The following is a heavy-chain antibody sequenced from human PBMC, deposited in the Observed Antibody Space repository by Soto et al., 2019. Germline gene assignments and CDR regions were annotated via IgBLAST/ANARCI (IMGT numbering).Heavy chain of an antibody. Sequence: PSEILSLTCAVYGGSFSGYYWSWIRQPPGKGLEWIGYIYYSGSTNYNPSLKSRVTISVDTSKNQFSLKLTSVTAADTAVYYCARQGSSVGYYYHYYMDVWGKGTTVTVSS. CDR1: GGSFSGYY. CDR3: ARQGSSVGYYYHYYMDV. J-gene: IGHJ6*03. V-gene: IGHV4-59*08. CDR2: IYYSGST. D-gene: IGHD6-6*01.